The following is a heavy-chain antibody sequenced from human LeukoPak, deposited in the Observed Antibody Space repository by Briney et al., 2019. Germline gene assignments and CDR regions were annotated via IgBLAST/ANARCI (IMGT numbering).Heavy chain of an antibody. CDR2: ISYDGSNK. Sequence: GGSLRLSCAASGSTFSSYAMHWVRQAPGKGLEWVAVISYDGSNKYYADSVKGRFTISRDNSKNTLYLQMNSLRAEDTAVYYCARGLRFLEWFDYWGQGTLVTVSS. V-gene: IGHV3-30-3*01. J-gene: IGHJ5*01. CDR1: GSTFSSYA. D-gene: IGHD3-3*01. CDR3: ARGLRFLEWFDY.